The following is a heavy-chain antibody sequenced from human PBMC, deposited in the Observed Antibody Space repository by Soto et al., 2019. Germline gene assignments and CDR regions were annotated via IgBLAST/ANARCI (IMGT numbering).Heavy chain of an antibody. D-gene: IGHD1-1*01. CDR3: GRGTLLRLFGY. J-gene: IGHJ4*02. CDR2: IYYSGST. CDR1: GGTISSYY. V-gene: IGHV4-59*01. Sequence: SETLSLTCTVSGGTISSYYWSWIRQHPGKGLEWIGHIYYSGSTNYNPSLKSRVTISVDTSKKQFLIKLSSVTAADTAVYSCGRGTLLRLFGYWGQGTLVTVSS.